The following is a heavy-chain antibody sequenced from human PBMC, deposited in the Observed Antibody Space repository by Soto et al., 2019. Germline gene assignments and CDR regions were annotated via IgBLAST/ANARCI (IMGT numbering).Heavy chain of an antibody. CDR3: SRREGDY. CDR1: GFTFTTAW. V-gene: IGHV3-73*01. CDR2: IKSNTDTYAT. J-gene: IGHJ4*02. D-gene: IGHD1-26*01. Sequence: GGSLRLSCAASGFTFTTAWINWVRQAPGIGLEWVGRIKSNTDTYATEYAASVKGRFTISRDDSKNTAYLQMNSLKTEDTAVYYCSRREGDYWGQGTLVTVSS.